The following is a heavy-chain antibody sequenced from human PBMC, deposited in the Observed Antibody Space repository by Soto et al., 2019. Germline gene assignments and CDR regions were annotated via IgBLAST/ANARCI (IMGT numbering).Heavy chain of an antibody. CDR3: AATTYYDFWSGYSDYYYYYGMDV. J-gene: IGHJ6*02. D-gene: IGHD3-3*01. CDR1: GGTFSSYA. CDR2: IIPIFGTA. Sequence: SVKVSCKASGGTFSSYAISWVRQAPGLGLEWMGGIIPIFGTANYAQKFQGRVTITADKSTSTAYMELSSLRSEDTAVYYCAATTYYDFWSGYSDYYYYYGMDVWGQGTTVTVSS. V-gene: IGHV1-69*06.